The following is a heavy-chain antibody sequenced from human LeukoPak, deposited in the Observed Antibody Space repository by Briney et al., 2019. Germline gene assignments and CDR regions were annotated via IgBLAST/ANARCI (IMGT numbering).Heavy chain of an antibody. D-gene: IGHD2-21*02. CDR2: IIPIFGTA. CDR1: GGTFSSYA. CDR3: ALVVVTAMSYDAFDI. V-gene: IGHV1-69*05. J-gene: IGHJ3*02. Sequence: SVKVSCKASGGTFSSYAISWVRQAPGQGLEWMGRIIPIFGTANYAQKFQGRVTITTDESTSTAYMELSSLRSEDTAVYYCALVVVTAMSYDAFDIXGQGTMVTVS.